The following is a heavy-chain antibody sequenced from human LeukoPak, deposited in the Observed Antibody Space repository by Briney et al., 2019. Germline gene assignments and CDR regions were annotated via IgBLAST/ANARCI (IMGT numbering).Heavy chain of an antibody. CDR3: AREWGVVPAAELDY. Sequence: PGGSLRLSCAASGFTFINAWMSWVRQVPGKGLEWVGRIKSKTDGGTTDYAAPVKGRFTISRDDSKNTLYLQMKSLKTEDTAVYYCAREWGVVPAAELDYWGQGTLVTVSS. CDR2: IKSKTDGGTT. D-gene: IGHD2-2*01. V-gene: IGHV3-15*05. CDR1: GFTFINAW. J-gene: IGHJ4*02.